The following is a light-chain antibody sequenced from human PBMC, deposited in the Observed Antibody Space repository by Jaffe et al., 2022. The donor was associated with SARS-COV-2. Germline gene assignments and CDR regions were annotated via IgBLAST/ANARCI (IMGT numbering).Light chain of an antibody. V-gene: IGLV2-23*01. CDR2: EAS. CDR1: SSDVGSYNL. J-gene: IGLJ2*01. CDR3: CSYAGSSTWV. Sequence: QSALTQPASVSGSPGQSTTISCTGTSSDVGSYNLVSWYQQHPGNAPKLMIYEASKRPSGVSNRFSGSRSGNTASLTISGLQAEDEADYYCCSYAGSSTWVFGGGTKLTVL.